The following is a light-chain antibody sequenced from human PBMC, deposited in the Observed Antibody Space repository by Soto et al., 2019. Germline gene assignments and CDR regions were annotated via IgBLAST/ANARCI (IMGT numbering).Light chain of an antibody. V-gene: IGKV3-11*01. CDR1: QSVSSN. Sequence: EIVLIQSPATLSLSPGERATLSCRASQSVSSNLAWYQQNPGQAPGLLIFDASNRATGIPARFSGSGSGTDFILTISSLEPEDFAVYYCQQHSNWPLTFGGGTKVEIK. CDR2: DAS. J-gene: IGKJ4*01. CDR3: QQHSNWPLT.